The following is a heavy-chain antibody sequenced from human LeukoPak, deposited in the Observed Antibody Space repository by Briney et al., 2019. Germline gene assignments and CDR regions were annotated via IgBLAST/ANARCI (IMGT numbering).Heavy chain of an antibody. J-gene: IGHJ3*02. Sequence: GESLKISCKGSGYSFSSYWIGWVRQMPGKGLEWMGIIYPGDSATTYSPSFEGQVTISADKSISTAYLQWSSLKASDTAMYYCARNLLTGYLDAFDIWGQGTMVTVSS. CDR2: IYPGDSAT. D-gene: IGHD3-9*01. V-gene: IGHV5-51*01. CDR1: GYSFSSYW. CDR3: ARNLLTGYLDAFDI.